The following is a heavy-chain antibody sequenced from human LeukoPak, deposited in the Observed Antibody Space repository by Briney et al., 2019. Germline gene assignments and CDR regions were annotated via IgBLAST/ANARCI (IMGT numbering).Heavy chain of an antibody. J-gene: IGHJ4*02. CDR1: GGSISSGGYY. V-gene: IGHV4-31*03. CDR3: ASRGYYDSSGYYYSFDY. Sequence: SQTLSLTYTVSGGSISSGGYYWRWVRQHPGKGLEWIGYIYYSGSTYYNPSLKSRVTISVDTSKNLFSLKLSPVTAADTAVYYCASRGYYDSSGYYYSFDYWGQGTLVTVSS. CDR2: IYYSGST. D-gene: IGHD3-22*01.